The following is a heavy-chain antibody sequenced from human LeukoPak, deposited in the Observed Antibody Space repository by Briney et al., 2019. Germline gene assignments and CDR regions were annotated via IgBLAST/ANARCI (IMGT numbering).Heavy chain of an antibody. CDR3: ASSRLAVAGQFDY. J-gene: IGHJ4*02. V-gene: IGHV3-9*01. CDR1: GFTFDDYA. D-gene: IGHD6-19*01. CDR2: ISWNSGSI. Sequence: GGYLRLSCAASGFTFDDYAMHWVRQAPGKGLEWVSGISWNSGSIGYADSVKGRFTISRDNAKNSLYLQMNSLRAEDTALYYCASSRLAVAGQFDYWGQGTLVTVSS.